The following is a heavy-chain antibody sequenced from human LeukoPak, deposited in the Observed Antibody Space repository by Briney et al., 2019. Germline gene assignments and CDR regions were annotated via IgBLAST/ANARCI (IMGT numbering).Heavy chain of an antibody. V-gene: IGHV3-21*01. Sequence: PGGSLRLSCAASEFTFISYTMNWVRQAPGKGLEWVSSISSSSTYMYYADSVKGRFTISRDNAKNSLYLQMNSLRDEDTAVYYCARAGYSYGPRGFDYWGQGTLVTVSS. J-gene: IGHJ4*02. CDR1: EFTFISYT. CDR3: ARAGYSYGPRGFDY. CDR2: ISSSSTYM. D-gene: IGHD5-18*01.